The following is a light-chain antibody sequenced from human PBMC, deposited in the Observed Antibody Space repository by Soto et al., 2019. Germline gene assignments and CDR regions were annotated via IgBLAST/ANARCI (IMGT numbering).Light chain of an antibody. V-gene: IGKV1-8*01. CDR2: AAS. CDR1: QAISSY. Sequence: IQMTQSPCSVSASVGDRVTVTCRASQAISSYLAWYQQKPGKAPKLLIYAASTLQSGVPSRFSGSGSGTDFTLTISCLQSEDFATYYCQQYYSYPITFGQGTRLEIK. CDR3: QQYYSYPIT. J-gene: IGKJ5*01.